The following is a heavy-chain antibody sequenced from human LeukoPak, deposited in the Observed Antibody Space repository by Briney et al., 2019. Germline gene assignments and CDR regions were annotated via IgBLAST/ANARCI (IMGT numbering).Heavy chain of an antibody. CDR1: GFTFSSYG. V-gene: IGHV3-30*18. D-gene: IGHD6-19*01. Sequence: PGGSLRLSCAASGFTFSSYGMHWVRQAPGKGLEWVAVISYDGSNKYYADSVKGRFTISRDNSKNTLYLQMNSLRAEDTAVYYCAKDLRYSSGWSDYWGQGTLVTVSS. CDR2: ISYDGSNK. CDR3: AKDLRYSSGWSDY. J-gene: IGHJ4*02.